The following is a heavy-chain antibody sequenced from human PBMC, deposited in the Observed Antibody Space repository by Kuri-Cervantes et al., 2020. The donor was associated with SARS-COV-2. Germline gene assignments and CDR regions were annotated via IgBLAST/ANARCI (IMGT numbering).Heavy chain of an antibody. CDR2: INPSGGST. V-gene: IGHV1-46*01. Sequence: ASVKVSCKASGYTFTGYYMHWVRQAPGQGLEWMGIINPSGGSTSYAQKFQGRVTMTRDTSTSTVYMELSSLRSEDTAVYYCARQTTVTSWSPLDYYYGMDVWGQGTTVTVSS. J-gene: IGHJ6*02. CDR1: GYTFTGYY. CDR3: ARQTTVTSWSPLDYYYGMDV. D-gene: IGHD4-17*01.